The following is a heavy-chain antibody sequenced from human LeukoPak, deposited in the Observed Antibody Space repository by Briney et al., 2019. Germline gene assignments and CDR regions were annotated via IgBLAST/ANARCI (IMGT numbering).Heavy chain of an antibody. D-gene: IGHD7-27*01. CDR2: IYPGDSDT. CDR1: GYSFSNYW. CDR3: ARQGPLTGDDFDI. V-gene: IGHV5-51*01. J-gene: IGHJ3*02. Sequence: GESLQISCQGSGYSFSNYWIGWVRQMPGKGLEWMGLIYPGDSDTRYSPSFEGQVTISADKSISTAYLQWSSLKAWDTAMYYCARQGPLTGDDFDIWGQGTMITVSS.